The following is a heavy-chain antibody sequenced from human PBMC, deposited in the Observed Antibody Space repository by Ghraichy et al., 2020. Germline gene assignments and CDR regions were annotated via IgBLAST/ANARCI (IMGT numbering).Heavy chain of an antibody. Sequence: GGSLRLSCAASGFTFSSYAMHWVRQAPGKGLEWVAVISYDGSNKYYADSVKGRFTISRDNSKNTLYLQMNSLRAEDTAVYYCARDQGVVVTATPGWFDYWGQGTLFTVSS. J-gene: IGHJ4*02. CDR3: ARDQGVVVTATPGWFDY. V-gene: IGHV3-30-3*01. CDR1: GFTFSSYA. CDR2: ISYDGSNK. D-gene: IGHD2-21*02.